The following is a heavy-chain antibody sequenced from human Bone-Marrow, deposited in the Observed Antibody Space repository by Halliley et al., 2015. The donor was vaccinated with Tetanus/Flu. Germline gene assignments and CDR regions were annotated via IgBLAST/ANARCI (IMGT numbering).Heavy chain of an antibody. D-gene: IGHD3-22*01. Sequence: GSSNYNPPLKSRVTISVDTSKNQFSLKLSSVTAADTAVYYCARIPPYYYDSSGAFVSAFDIWGQGTLVTVSS. CDR3: ARIPPYYYDSSGAFVSAFDI. J-gene: IGHJ3*02. V-gene: IGHV4-59*01. CDR2: GSS.